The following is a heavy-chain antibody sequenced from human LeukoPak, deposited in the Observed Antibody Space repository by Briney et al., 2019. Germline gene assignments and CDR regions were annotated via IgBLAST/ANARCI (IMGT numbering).Heavy chain of an antibody. J-gene: IGHJ1*01. Sequence: GGSLRLSCAASGFTFSSYGMHWVRQAPGKGLEWVAVISYDGSNKYYADSVKGRFTISRDNSKNTLYLQMNSLRAEDTAVYYCAKHGRDGYHLLGAYFQHWFQFTLVSVTS. CDR3: AKHGRDGYHLLGAYFQH. CDR1: GFTFSSYG. V-gene: IGHV3-30*18. D-gene: IGHD5-24*01. CDR2: ISYDGSNK.